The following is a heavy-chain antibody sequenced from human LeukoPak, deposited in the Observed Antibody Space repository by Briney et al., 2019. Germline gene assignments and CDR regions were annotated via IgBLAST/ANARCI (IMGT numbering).Heavy chain of an antibody. J-gene: IGHJ4*02. Sequence: ASVKVSCKASGYTFAGYYMHWVRQAPGQGLEWMGWINPNSGGTNYAQKFQGWVTMTRDTSISTAYMELSRLRSDDTAVYYCARSSIMITFGGVIGGFDFDYWGQGTLVTVSS. V-gene: IGHV1-2*04. D-gene: IGHD3-16*02. CDR2: INPNSGGT. CDR1: GYTFAGYY. CDR3: ARSSIMITFGGVIGGFDFDY.